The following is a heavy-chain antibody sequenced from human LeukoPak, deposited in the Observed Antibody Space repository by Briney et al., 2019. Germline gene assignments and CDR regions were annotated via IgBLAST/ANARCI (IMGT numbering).Heavy chain of an antibody. V-gene: IGHV1-46*01. J-gene: IGHJ4*02. CDR1: GYTFTSYY. Sequence: ASVKVSCKASGYTFTSYYMHWVRQAPGQGLEWMGIINPSGGSTSYAQKFQGRVTMTRDTSMSTVYMELSSLRSEDTAVYYCARAVVAADFDYWGQGTLVTVSS. CDR3: ARAVVAADFDY. D-gene: IGHD2-15*01. CDR2: INPSGGST.